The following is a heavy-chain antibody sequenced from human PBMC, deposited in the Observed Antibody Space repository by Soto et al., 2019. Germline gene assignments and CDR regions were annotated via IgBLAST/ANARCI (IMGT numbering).Heavy chain of an antibody. CDR1: GFTFSSYA. D-gene: IGHD2-15*01. Sequence: GGSLRLSCAASGFTFSSYAMSWVRQAPGKGLEWVSAISGSGGTTYYADSVKGRFTISRDNSKNSVYLQMNSLRAEDTAVYYCAREEGYCGGGSCFRSAFDLWGQGTVVTVSS. CDR3: AREEGYCGGGSCFRSAFDL. V-gene: IGHV3-23*01. J-gene: IGHJ3*01. CDR2: ISGSGGTT.